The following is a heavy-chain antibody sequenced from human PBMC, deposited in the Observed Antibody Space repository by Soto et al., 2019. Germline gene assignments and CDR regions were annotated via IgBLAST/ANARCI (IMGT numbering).Heavy chain of an antibody. CDR3: AKEKTTGQPYALDY. CDR1: VFIFSSYA. CDR2: ITGSSDYT. V-gene: IGHV3-23*01. D-gene: IGHD2-8*02. J-gene: IGHJ4*02. Sequence: VGSLRLSCESSVFIFSSYAMNWVRQSPGKGLQWVSSITGSSDYTSYIASVKGRFTISRDNSKNTLYLQMNSLRAEDTAVYFCAKEKTTGQPYALDYWSQGTSVTVSS.